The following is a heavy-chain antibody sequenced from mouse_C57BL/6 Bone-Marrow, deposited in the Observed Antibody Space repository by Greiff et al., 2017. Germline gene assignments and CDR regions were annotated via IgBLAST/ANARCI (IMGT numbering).Heavy chain of an antibody. D-gene: IGHD2-1*01. J-gene: IGHJ3*01. CDR1: GYTFTSYW. CDR2: IHPNSGST. V-gene: IGHV1-64*01. Sequence: VQLQQPGAELVKPGASVKLSCKASGYTFTSYWMHWVKQRPGQGLEWIGMIHPNSGSTNYNEKFKSKATLTVDKSSSTAYMQLSSLTSEDSAVYYCARSKGNTGRFAYWGQGTLVTVSA. CDR3: ARSKGNTGRFAY.